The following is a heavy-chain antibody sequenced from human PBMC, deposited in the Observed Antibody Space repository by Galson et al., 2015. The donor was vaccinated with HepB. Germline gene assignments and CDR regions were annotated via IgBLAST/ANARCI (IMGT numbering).Heavy chain of an antibody. D-gene: IGHD6-13*01. Sequence: SVKVSCKASGYTFTSYGISWVRQAPGQGLEWMGWISAYNGNTNYAQKLQGRVTMTTDTSTSTAYMELRSLGSDDTAVYYCARATGIAAAGRGFDYWGQGTLVTVSS. CDR1: GYTFTSYG. V-gene: IGHV1-18*04. J-gene: IGHJ4*02. CDR3: ARATGIAAAGRGFDY. CDR2: ISAYNGNT.